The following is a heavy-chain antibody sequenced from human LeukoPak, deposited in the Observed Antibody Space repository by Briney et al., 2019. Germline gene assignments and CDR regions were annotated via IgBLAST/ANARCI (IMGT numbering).Heavy chain of an antibody. CDR2: ISGSGGST. CDR3: VRDPQDVFQTTYLDY. V-gene: IGHV3-23*01. Sequence: PGGSLRLSCAASGFTFSSYAMHWVRQAPGKGLEWVSAISGSGGSTYYADSVKGRFTISRDNSKNTVYLQMTSLRPEDTALYFCVRDPQDVFQTTYLDYWGQGTLVTVSS. J-gene: IGHJ4*02. CDR1: GFTFSSYA. D-gene: IGHD1-14*01.